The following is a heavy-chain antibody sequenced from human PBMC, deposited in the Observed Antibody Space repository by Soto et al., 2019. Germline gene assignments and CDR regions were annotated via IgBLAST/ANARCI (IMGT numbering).Heavy chain of an antibody. J-gene: IGHJ6*02. CDR3: ARDSHGMDV. CDR2: IGTGGDR. V-gene: IGHV3-13*04. Sequence: EVQLVESGGGWVQPGGSLRLSCAASGFTLSNYDLHWVRQPKGKGLEWVSAIGTGGDRYYLDSVKGRFTISREGAKNSLYLQMNSRRAGDTAVYYCARDSHGMDVWGQGTPVTVSS. CDR1: GFTLSNYD.